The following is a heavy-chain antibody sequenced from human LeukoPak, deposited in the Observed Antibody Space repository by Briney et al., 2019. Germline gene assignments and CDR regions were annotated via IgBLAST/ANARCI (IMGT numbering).Heavy chain of an antibody. Sequence: ASVKVSCKASGYTFTSYGISWVRQAPGQGLEWMGWISAYNGNTNYAQKLQGRVTMTTDTSTSTAYMELRSLRSDDTAVYYCARDIVVVPAADFLGSNWFDPWGQGTLVTVSS. CDR3: ARDIVVVPAADFLGSNWFDP. D-gene: IGHD2-2*01. V-gene: IGHV1-18*01. J-gene: IGHJ5*02. CDR1: GYTFTSYG. CDR2: ISAYNGNT.